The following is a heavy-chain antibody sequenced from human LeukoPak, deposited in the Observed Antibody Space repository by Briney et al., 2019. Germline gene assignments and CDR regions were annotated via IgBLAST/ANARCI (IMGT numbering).Heavy chain of an antibody. CDR2: ISAYNGNT. CDR3: ARDPTSGWYNYYYGMDV. CDR1: GYTFTSYG. D-gene: IGHD6-19*01. V-gene: IGHV1-18*01. J-gene: IGHJ6*02. Sequence: ASVKVSCKASGYTFTSYGISWVRQAPGQGLEWMGWISAYNGNTNYAQKLQGRVTMTTGTSTSTAYMELRSLRSDDTAVYYCARDPTSGWYNYYYGMDVWGQGTTVTVSS.